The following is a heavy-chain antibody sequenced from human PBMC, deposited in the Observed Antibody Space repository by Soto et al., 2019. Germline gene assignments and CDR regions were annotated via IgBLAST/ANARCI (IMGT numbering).Heavy chain of an antibody. CDR2: ISYTGTT. CDR3: ARQPIVTTTRRFLDS. Sequence: SETLSLTCTVSGSSISDEYHWTWIRQSPAKGLEWIGYISYTGTTYYNPSLQGRVSISADTSKNQFSLRMASVTAADTAVYYCARQPIVTTTRRFLDSWGQGSLVTVSS. D-gene: IGHD5-12*01. V-gene: IGHV4-30-4*08. CDR1: GSSISDEYH. J-gene: IGHJ4*02.